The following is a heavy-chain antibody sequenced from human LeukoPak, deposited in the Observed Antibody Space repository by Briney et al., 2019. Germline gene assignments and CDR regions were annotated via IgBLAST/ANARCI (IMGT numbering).Heavy chain of an antibody. CDR1: GFTFTSYA. CDR2: VSGSGDGT. D-gene: IGHD4-17*01. V-gene: IGHV3-23*01. J-gene: IGHJ4*02. Sequence: PGGSLRLSCAASGFTFTSYAMSWVRQTPGKGLEWVSSVSGSGDGTYYAHSVKGRFTISRDNSKKTLDLHMDSLRAEDTAVYYCAKERLGGNYGDYAVDYWGQGTMVAVFS. CDR3: AKERLGGNYGDYAVDY.